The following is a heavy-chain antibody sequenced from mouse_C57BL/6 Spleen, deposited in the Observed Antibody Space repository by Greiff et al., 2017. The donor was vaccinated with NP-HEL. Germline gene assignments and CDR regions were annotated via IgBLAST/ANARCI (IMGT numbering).Heavy chain of an antibody. CDR3: ARPFYDGSFAC. Sequence: EVNVVESGGGLVQPGGSLKLSCAASGFTFSDYYMYWVRQTPEKRLEWVAYISNGGGSTYYPDTVKGRFTISRDNAKNTLYLQMGRLKSEDTAMYYCARPFYDGSFACWGQGTLVTVSA. CDR1: GFTFSDYY. D-gene: IGHD2-3*01. J-gene: IGHJ3*01. V-gene: IGHV5-12*01. CDR2: ISNGGGST.